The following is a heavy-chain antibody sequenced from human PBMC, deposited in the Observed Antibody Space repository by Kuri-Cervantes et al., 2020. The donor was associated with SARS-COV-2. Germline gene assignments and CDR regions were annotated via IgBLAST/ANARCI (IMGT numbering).Heavy chain of an antibody. Sequence: GESLKISCAASGFIFSDYGMHWVRQAPGKGLEWVAFIRYDGSNKYYADSVKGRFTISKDNAKSSLFLQMTSLRAEDTALYYCVRDNKFTSGTGSYYEHWGQGTLVTVSS. CDR2: IRYDGSNK. J-gene: IGHJ4*01. CDR1: GFIFSDYG. CDR3: VRDNKFTSGTGSYYEH. V-gene: IGHV3-30*02. D-gene: IGHD3-10*01.